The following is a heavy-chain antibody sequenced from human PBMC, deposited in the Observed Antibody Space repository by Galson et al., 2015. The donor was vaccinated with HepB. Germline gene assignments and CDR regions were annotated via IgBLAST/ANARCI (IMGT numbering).Heavy chain of an antibody. J-gene: IGHJ6*02. D-gene: IGHD3-22*01. CDR3: ARVRGYYDSSGYYFPNSYYGMDV. CDR2: ISAYNGNT. V-gene: IGHV1-18*01. Sequence: VRQAPGQGLEWMGWISAYNGNTNYAQKLQGRVTMTTDTSTSTAYMELRSLRSDDTAVYYCARVRGYYDSSGYYFPNSYYGMDVWGQGTTVTVSS.